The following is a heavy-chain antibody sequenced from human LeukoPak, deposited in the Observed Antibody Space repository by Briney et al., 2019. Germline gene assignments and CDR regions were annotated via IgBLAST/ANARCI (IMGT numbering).Heavy chain of an antibody. D-gene: IGHD7-27*01. J-gene: IGHJ4*02. CDR3: ARVELGRDLAFDY. CDR1: GGSISGYY. CDR2: IYYSGST. Sequence: PSEALSLTCTVSGGSISGYYWSWIRQPPGKGLEWIGYIYYSGSTNYNPSLKSRVTISVDTSKNQFSLKLSSVTAADTAVYYCARVELGRDLAFDYWGQGTLVTVSS. V-gene: IGHV4-59*01.